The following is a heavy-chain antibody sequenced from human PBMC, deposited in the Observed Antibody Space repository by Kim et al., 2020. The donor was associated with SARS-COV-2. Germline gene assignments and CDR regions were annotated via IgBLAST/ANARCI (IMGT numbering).Heavy chain of an antibody. Sequence: GGSLRLSCAASGFTVSSNYMSWVRQAPGKGLEWVSVIYSGGSTYYADSVKGRCTISRDNSKNTLYLQMNSRRAEDTAVYYYCIAVAGGVGYWGRGTLVT. D-gene: IGHD6-19*01. V-gene: IGHV3-66*01. CDR3: CIAVAGGVGY. CDR2: IYSGGST. J-gene: IGHJ4*02. CDR1: GFTVSSNY.